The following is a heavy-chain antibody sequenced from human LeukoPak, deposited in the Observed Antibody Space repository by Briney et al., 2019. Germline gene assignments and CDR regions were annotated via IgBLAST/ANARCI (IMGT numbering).Heavy chain of an antibody. Sequence: SETLSLTCTVSGGSISSGDYYWSWIRQPPGKGLEWIGYIYYSGSTYYNPSLKSRVTISVDTSKNQFSLKLSSVTAADTAVYYCASGSGTVSPFDYWGQGTLVTVSS. CDR1: GGSISSGDYY. V-gene: IGHV4-30-4*01. J-gene: IGHJ4*02. CDR2: IYYSGST. D-gene: IGHD4-17*01. CDR3: ASGSGTVSPFDY.